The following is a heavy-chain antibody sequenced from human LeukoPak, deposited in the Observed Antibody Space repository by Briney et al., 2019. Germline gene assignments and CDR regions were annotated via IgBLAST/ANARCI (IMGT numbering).Heavy chain of an antibody. CDR1: GFTFSSYA. CDR2: ISGSGGST. V-gene: IGHV3-23*01. CDR3: AKGIRFLDY. J-gene: IGHJ4*02. Sequence: PGGSLRLSYAASGFTFSSYAMSWVRQAPGKGLEWVSAISGSGGSTYYAYSVKGRFTISRDNSKNTLYLQMYSLRAEDTAVYYCAKGIRFLDYWGQGTLVTVSS. D-gene: IGHD3-3*01.